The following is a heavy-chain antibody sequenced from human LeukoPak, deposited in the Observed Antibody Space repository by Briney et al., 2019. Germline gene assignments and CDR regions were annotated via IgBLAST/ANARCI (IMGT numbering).Heavy chain of an antibody. D-gene: IGHD6-13*01. Sequence: SETLSLTCSVSGDSISRYYWNWIRQPAGKGLAWIGRVDTSGRTYYNLSLQSRLTISLDTSKNQFSLRLSSVTAADTAVYYCARRRSLAYNWIDPCGQGSLVTVSS. CDR2: VDTSGRT. CDR3: ARRRSLAYNWIDP. J-gene: IGHJ5*02. CDR1: GDSISRYY. V-gene: IGHV4-4*07.